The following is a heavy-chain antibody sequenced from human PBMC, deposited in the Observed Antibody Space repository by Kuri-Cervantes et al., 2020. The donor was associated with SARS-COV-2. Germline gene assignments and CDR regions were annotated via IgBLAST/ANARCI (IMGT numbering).Heavy chain of an antibody. V-gene: IGHV1-58*02. CDR2: IVVGSGNT. CDR3: ASTIFGVDNWFDP. J-gene: IGHJ5*02. Sequence: SVKVSCKASGFTFTSPAMQWVRQARGQRLEWIGWIVVGSGNTNYTQKFQERVTITRGMSTSTAYMELSSLRSEDTAVYYCASTIFGVDNWFDPWGQGTLVTVSS. CDR1: GFTFTSPA. D-gene: IGHD3-3*01.